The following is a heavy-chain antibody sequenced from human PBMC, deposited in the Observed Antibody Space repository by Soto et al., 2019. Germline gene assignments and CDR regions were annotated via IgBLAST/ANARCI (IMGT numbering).Heavy chain of an antibody. D-gene: IGHD3-10*01. CDR1: GGSISSYY. Sequence: QEQLQESGPGLVKPSETLSLTCTVSGGSISSYYWSWIRQPPGKGLEWIGYIYYSGSTNYNPSLKSRVTISVDTSKIQSSLKLSSVTAADTAVYYCARRYGSAFDFWGQGTMVTVSS. J-gene: IGHJ3*01. CDR3: ARRYGSAFDF. V-gene: IGHV4-59*01. CDR2: IYYSGST.